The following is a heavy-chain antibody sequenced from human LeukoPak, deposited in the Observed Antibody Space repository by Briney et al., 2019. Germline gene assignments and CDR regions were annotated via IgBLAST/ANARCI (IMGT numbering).Heavy chain of an antibody. CDR2: ISSSSSYI. D-gene: IGHD3-3*01. Sequence: PGGSLRLSCAASGFTFSSYSMNWVRQAPGKGLEWVSSISSSSSYIYYADSVKGRFTISRDNAKNSLYLQMNSLRAEDTAVYYCARDGDYDFWSGYYTAHYYYYGMDVWGQGTTVTVSS. V-gene: IGHV3-21*01. CDR1: GFTFSSYS. CDR3: ARDGDYDFWSGYYTAHYYYYGMDV. J-gene: IGHJ6*02.